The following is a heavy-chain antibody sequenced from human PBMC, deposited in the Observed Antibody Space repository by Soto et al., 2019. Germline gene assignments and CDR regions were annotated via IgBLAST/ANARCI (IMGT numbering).Heavy chain of an antibody. CDR1: GYSFTTYW. D-gene: IGHD3-22*01. Sequence: GESLKISCQASGYSFTTYWISWVRQMPGKGLECMGRIDPTDSYTDYGPSFEGHVTMSVDRSINTAYLEWSTLKASDSAMYYCASRTRAHDSSGYHSFDYWGLGTLVTVSS. V-gene: IGHV5-10-1*01. CDR2: IDPTDSYT. CDR3: ASRTRAHDSSGYHSFDY. J-gene: IGHJ4*02.